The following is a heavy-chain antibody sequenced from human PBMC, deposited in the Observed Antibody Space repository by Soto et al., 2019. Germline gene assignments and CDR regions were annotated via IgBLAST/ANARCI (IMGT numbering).Heavy chain of an antibody. CDR3: AKDPHYYDSSGYTDY. CDR2: ISYDGSNK. Sequence: LRLSCTPSGFTSRNYGLVWVRQAPGKGLEWVAVISYDGSNKYYADSVKGRFTISRDNSKNTLYLQMDSLRAEDTAVYYCAKDPHYYDSSGYTDYWGQGTLVTVSS. J-gene: IGHJ4*02. CDR1: GFTSRNYG. D-gene: IGHD3-22*01. V-gene: IGHV3-30*18.